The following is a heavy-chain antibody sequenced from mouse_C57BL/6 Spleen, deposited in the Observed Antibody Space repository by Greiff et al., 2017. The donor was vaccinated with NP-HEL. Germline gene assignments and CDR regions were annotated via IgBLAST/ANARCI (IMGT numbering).Heavy chain of an antibody. V-gene: IGHV1-72*01. J-gene: IGHJ2*01. CDR3: ASAGEYD. Sequence: QVQLQQPGAELVKPGASVKLSCKASGYTFTSYWMHWVKQRPGRGLEWIGRIDPNSGGTKYNEKFKSKATLTVDKPSSTAYLQLSSLTSEVSAVYYFASAGEYDWGQGTTLTVSS. CDR1: GYTFTSYW. D-gene: IGHD5-2*01. CDR2: IDPNSGGT.